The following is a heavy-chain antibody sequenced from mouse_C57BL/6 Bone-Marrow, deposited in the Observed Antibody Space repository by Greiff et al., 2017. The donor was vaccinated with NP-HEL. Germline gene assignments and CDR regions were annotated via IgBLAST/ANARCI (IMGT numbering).Heavy chain of an antibody. D-gene: IGHD1-1*01. CDR3: TRHYYGSSHWYFEG. Sequence: QVQLQQSGAELVRPGASVTLSCKASGYTFTDYEMPWVKQTPVHGLEWIGALDPETGGTAYNQKFKGRDILTADKSSSTAYMELRSLTSEDSAVYYCTRHYYGSSHWYFEGWGTGTTVTVSS. J-gene: IGHJ1*03. CDR2: LDPETGGT. V-gene: IGHV1-15*01. CDR1: GYTFTDYE.